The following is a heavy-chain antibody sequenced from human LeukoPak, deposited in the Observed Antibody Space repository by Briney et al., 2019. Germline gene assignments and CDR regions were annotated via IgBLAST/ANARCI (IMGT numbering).Heavy chain of an antibody. V-gene: IGHV3-23*01. CDR1: GFTFSSYA. J-gene: IGHJ4*02. CDR3: AKDTRPTPVTSYYFDY. CDR2: ISGSGGST. D-gene: IGHD4-17*01. Sequence: PGGSLRLSCAASGFTFSSYAMSWVRQAPGKGLEWVSAISGSGGSTYYADSVKGRFTISRDNSKNTLYLQMNSLRAEDTAVYYCAKDTRPTPVTSYYFDYWGQGTLVTVSS.